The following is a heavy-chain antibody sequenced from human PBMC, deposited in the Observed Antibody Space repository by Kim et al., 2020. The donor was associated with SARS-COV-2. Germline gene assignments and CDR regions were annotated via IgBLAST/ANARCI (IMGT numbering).Heavy chain of an antibody. CDR3: AREPSAVATIKGFDY. D-gene: IGHD5-12*01. Sequence: ASVKVSCKASGYTFTSYAMHWVRQAPGQRLEWMGWINAGNGNTKYSPKFQGRVTITRDTSASTAYMELSSLRSEDTAVYYCAREPSAVATIKGFDYWGQGTLVTVSS. CDR1: GYTFTSYA. J-gene: IGHJ4*02. CDR2: INAGNGNT. V-gene: IGHV1-3*01.